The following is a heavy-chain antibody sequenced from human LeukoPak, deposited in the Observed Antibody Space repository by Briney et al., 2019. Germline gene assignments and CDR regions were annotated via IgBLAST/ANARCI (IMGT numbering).Heavy chain of an antibody. D-gene: IGHD2-2*01. CDR3: AREYCSGSRCRGDYYFDY. V-gene: IGHV3-53*01. CDR1: GFTFSSYS. Sequence: PGGSLRLSCAASGFTFSSYSMNWVRQAPGKGLEWVSIIYSGDATYYADSVKGRFTVSRDKSKNTLYLQMSSLRAEDTAVYYCAREYCSGSRCRGDYYFDYWGQGTLVTVSS. J-gene: IGHJ4*02. CDR2: IYSGDAT.